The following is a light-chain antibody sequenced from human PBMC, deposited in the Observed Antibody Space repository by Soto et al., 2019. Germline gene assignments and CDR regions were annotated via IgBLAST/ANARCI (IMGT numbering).Light chain of an antibody. CDR2: DAS. J-gene: IGKJ4*01. CDR3: QQFSSYPLT. V-gene: IGKV3-20*01. CDR1: QTVRNNY. Sequence: ELVLTQSPVTLSLSPWERATLSCRSSQTVRNNYLAWYQQKPGQAPRLLIYDASSRATGIPDRFSGGGSGTDFTLTISRLEPEDFAVYYCQQFSSYPLTFGGGTKVDIK.